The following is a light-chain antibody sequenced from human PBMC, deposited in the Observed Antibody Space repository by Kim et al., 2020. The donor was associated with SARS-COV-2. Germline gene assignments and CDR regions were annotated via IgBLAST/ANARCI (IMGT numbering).Light chain of an antibody. Sequence: IVMTQSPATLSVSPGERVTLSCRASQSVKNNLAWYQQRPGQAPRLLIYGASTRATDISARFSGSGSGTEFTLTIRSLQSEDLAVYYCQKYNDWPLLTFGGGTKLEIK. CDR3: QKYNDWPLLT. CDR1: QSVKNN. CDR2: GAS. J-gene: IGKJ4*01. V-gene: IGKV3-15*01.